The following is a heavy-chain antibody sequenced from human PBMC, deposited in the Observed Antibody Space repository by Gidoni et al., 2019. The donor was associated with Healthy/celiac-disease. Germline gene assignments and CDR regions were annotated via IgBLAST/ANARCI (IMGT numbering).Heavy chain of an antibody. V-gene: IGHV3-15*01. D-gene: IGHD3-10*01. CDR1: GFTFSNAW. J-gene: IGHJ6*04. CDR2: IKSKTDGGTT. CDR3: TTPHWEGYYGSGSYQGV. Sequence: EVQLVESGGGLVKPGGSLRLSCAASGFTFSNAWMSWVRQAPGKGLEWVGRIKSKTDGGTTDYAAPVKGRFTISRDDSKNTLYLQMNSLKTEDTAVYYCTTPHWEGYYGSGSYQGVWGKGTTVTVSS.